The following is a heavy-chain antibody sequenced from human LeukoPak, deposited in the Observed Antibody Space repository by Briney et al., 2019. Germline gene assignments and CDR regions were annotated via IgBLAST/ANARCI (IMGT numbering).Heavy chain of an antibody. V-gene: IGHV5-51*01. CDR3: ARLARDDFWSGYYPNAYFFDY. CDR1: GYTFTSYW. D-gene: IGHD3-3*01. J-gene: IGHJ4*02. CDR2: IYPGDSDT. Sequence: KVSCKASGYTFTSYWIGWVRQMPGKGLEWMEIIYPGDSDTRYSPSFQGQVTISAVKSISTAYLQWSSLKASDTAMYYCARLARDDFWSGYYPNAYFFDYWGQGTLVTVSS.